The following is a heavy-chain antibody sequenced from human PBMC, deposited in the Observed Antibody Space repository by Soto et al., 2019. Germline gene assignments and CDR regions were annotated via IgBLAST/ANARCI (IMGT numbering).Heavy chain of an antibody. CDR2: IYYSGST. CDR1: GGSISSYY. V-gene: IGHV4-59*08. Sequence: SETLSLTCTVSGGSISSYYWSWIRRPPGKGLEWIGYIYYSGSTNYNPSLKSRVTISVDTSKNQFSLKLSSVTAADTAVYYCARRYGWAFDIWDQGTMVTVSS. J-gene: IGHJ3*02. D-gene: IGHD3-16*01. CDR3: ARRYGWAFDI.